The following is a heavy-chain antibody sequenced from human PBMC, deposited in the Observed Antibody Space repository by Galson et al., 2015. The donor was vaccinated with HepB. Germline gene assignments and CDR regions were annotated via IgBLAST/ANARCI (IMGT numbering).Heavy chain of an antibody. CDR3: AKGQYSSGWSDDY. J-gene: IGHJ4*02. CDR1: GFTFSSYA. D-gene: IGHD6-19*01. Sequence: SLRLSCAASGFTFSSYAMSWVRQAPGKGLEWVSAISGSGGSTYYADSVKGRFTISRDNSKNTLYLQMNSLRAEDTALYYCAKGQYSSGWSDDYWGQGTLVTVSS. V-gene: IGHV3-23*01. CDR2: ISGSGGST.